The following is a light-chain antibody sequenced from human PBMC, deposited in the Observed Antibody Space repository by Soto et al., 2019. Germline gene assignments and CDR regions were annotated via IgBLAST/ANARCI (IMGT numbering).Light chain of an antibody. CDR3: QQYNSYSDT. Sequence: ENVLTQSPGTLSLSPGERVTLSCRASQSVSSSYLAWYQQKPGQAPRLLIYGASSRATGIPDRFSGSGSGTDFTLTISRLEPEDFATYYCQQYNSYSDTFGQGTKLEIK. J-gene: IGKJ2*01. V-gene: IGKV3-20*01. CDR1: QSVSSSY. CDR2: GAS.